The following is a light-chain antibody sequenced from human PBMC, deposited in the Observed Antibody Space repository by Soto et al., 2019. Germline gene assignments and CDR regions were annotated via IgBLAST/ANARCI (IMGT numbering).Light chain of an antibody. CDR1: ETISSSY. CDR3: QQYGSSPIT. Sequence: EIVLTQSPGTLSLSPGERATLSCRASETISSSYLAWYQQKPGQAPRLLIYGSSSRATGIPDRFSGSGSGTDFTLTISRLEPEDFAVYYCQQYGSSPITFGEGTRLEI. V-gene: IGKV3-20*01. CDR2: GSS. J-gene: IGKJ5*01.